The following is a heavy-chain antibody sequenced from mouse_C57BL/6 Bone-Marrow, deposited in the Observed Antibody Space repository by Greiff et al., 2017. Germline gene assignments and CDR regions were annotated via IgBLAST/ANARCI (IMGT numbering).Heavy chain of an antibody. J-gene: IGHJ3*01. CDR2: IWAGGST. Sequence: VKLLESGPGLVAPSHCLSISCTASGFSLTSYCVHWVRQPPGKGLEWLGVIWAGGSTNHNSALMSRLSTINDNSYCQVFLKMNRLRTDGTAVYYCAKHGRTGTFAYWGQGTLVTVSA. CDR3: AKHGRTGTFAY. D-gene: IGHD4-1*01. CDR1: GFSLTSYC. V-gene: IGHV2-9*01.